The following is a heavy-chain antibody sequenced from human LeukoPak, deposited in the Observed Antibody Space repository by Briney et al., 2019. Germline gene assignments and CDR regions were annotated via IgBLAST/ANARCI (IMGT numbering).Heavy chain of an antibody. J-gene: IGHJ4*02. CDR3: AKEDYASDWTIKRAIDY. CDR2: TYYRSKWYN. D-gene: IGHD2-2*01. V-gene: IGHV6-1*01. CDR1: GDSVSSNRAA. Sequence: SQTLSLTCAISGDSVSSNRAAWNWIRQSPSRGLEWLGRTYYRSKWYNDYAVSVKSRITITPDTSKNQFSLQLNSVTPEDTALYYCAKEDYASDWTIKRAIDYWGQGTLVTVSS.